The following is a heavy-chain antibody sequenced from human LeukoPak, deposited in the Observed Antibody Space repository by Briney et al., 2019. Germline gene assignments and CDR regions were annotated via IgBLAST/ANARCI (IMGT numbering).Heavy chain of an antibody. D-gene: IGHD5-18*01. CDR1: GYTLTELS. CDR2: FDPEDGET. Sequence: ASVTVSCKVSGYTLTELSMHWVRQAPGKGLEWMGGFDPEDGETIYAQKFQGRVTMTEDRATDTAYRELRRLRGGDRDVDYCATVFVGGVDTAMVTGGGFDYWGQGTLVTVSS. J-gene: IGHJ4*02. CDR3: ATVFVGGVDTAMVTGGGFDY. V-gene: IGHV1-24*01.